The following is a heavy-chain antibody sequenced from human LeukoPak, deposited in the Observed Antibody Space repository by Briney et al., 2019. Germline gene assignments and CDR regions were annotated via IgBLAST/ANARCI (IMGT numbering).Heavy chain of an antibody. CDR1: GGTFSRYA. CDR3: ASSATHRTVVVADSFDY. V-gene: IGHV1-69*05. CDR2: IIPIFGTA. J-gene: IGHJ4*02. D-gene: IGHD2-15*01. Sequence: SVKVSCKASGGTFSRYAISWVRQAPGQGLEWMGGIIPIFGTANYAQKFQGRVTIITDESTSTAYMELSSLRSEDTAVYYCASSATHRTVVVADSFDYWGQGTLVTVSS.